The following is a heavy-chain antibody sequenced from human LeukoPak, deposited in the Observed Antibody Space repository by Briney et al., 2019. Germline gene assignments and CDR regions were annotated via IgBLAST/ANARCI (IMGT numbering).Heavy chain of an antibody. CDR1: GGSFSGYY. V-gene: IGHV4-34*01. CDR2: INHSGST. J-gene: IGHJ4*02. CDR3: ASVLETDYDFWINY. D-gene: IGHD3-3*01. Sequence: SETLSLTCAVYGGSFSGYYWSWIRQPPGKGLDWIGEINHSGSTNYNPSLKSRVTISVDTSKNQFSLKLSSVTAADTAVYYCASVLETDYDFWINYWGQGTLVTVSS.